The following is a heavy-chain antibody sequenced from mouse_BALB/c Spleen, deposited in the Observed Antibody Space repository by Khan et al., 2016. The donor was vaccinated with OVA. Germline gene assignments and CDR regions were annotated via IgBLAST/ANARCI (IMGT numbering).Heavy chain of an antibody. J-gene: IGHJ2*01. D-gene: IGHD1-2*01. CDR1: GYSITSGYG. CDR2: ISHSGST. V-gene: IGHV3-2*02. CDR3: ARTARIKY. Sequence: EVQLQESGPGLVKPSQSLSLTCTVTGYSITSGYGWNWIRQFPGNKLEWMGYISHSGSTNYNPSLKSRISLPRDTSTNQFFLQLNSVTTEDTATYYSARTARIKYWGQGTTLTVSS.